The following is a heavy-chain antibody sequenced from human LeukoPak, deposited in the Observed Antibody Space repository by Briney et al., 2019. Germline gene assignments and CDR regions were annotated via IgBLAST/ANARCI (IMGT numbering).Heavy chain of an antibody. Sequence: ASVKVSCKASGYTFTSYYMHWVRQAPGQGLDWMGIINPSGGSTSYAQKFQGRVTMTRDTSTSTVYMELSSLRSEDTAVYYCARSQIEISSGWYADAFDIWGQGTMVTVSS. CDR1: GYTFTSYY. V-gene: IGHV1-46*01. D-gene: IGHD6-19*01. CDR2: INPSGGST. CDR3: ARSQIEISSGWYADAFDI. J-gene: IGHJ3*02.